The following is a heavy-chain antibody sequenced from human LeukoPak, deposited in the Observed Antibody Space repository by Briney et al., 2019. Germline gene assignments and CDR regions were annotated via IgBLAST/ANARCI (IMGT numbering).Heavy chain of an antibody. Sequence: SETLSLTCTVSGGSISSGDYYWCWIRQPPGKGLEWIGYIYYSGSTYYNPSLKSRVTISVDTSKNQFSLKLSSVTAADTAVYYCARVPSDATFDYWGQGTLVTVSS. CDR2: IYYSGST. J-gene: IGHJ4*02. CDR1: GGSISSGDYY. CDR3: ARVPSDATFDY. V-gene: IGHV4-30-4*08.